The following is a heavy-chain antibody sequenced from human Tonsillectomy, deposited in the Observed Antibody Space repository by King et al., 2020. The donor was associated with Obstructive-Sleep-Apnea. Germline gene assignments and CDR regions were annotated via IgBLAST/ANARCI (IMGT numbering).Heavy chain of an antibody. CDR1: GFTFSSYW. D-gene: IGHD2-21*01. V-gene: IGHV3-7*01. CDR2: INEDGSGK. Sequence: VQLVESGGGLVQPGGSLRLSCTASGFTFSSYWMSWVRQAPGKGLEWVANINEDGSGKYYVDSVKGRFTISRDNAKNSLFLQMNSLRAEDTAVYYCRGGDDFDYWGQGTLVTVSS. CDR3: RGGDDFDY. J-gene: IGHJ4*02.